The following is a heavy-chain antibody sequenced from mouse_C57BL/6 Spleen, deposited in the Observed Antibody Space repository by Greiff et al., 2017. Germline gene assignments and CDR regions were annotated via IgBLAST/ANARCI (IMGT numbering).Heavy chain of an antibody. J-gene: IGHJ2*01. CDR2: IDPETGGT. CDR3: TSTMVTTGGYFDY. D-gene: IGHD2-2*01. CDR1: GYTFTDYE. Sequence: QVQLKQSGAELVRPGASVTLSCKASGYTFTDYEMHWVKQTPVHGLEWIGAIDPETGGTAYNQKFKGKAILTADKSSSTAYMELRSLTSEDSAVYYCTSTMVTTGGYFDYWGQGTTLTVSS. V-gene: IGHV1-15*01.